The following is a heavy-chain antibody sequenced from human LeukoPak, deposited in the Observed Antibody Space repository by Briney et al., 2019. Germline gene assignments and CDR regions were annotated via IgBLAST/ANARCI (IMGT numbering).Heavy chain of an antibody. CDR1: GGTFSSYS. V-gene: IGHV1-69*01. Sequence: SVKVSCKASGGTFSSYSISWVRQAPGQGLEWMGGIIPIFDTADYAQKFQGRVTITADESTSTAYMELSSLRSEDTAVFYCARISLGAIWGYYYGMDVWGQGTTVTVS. CDR3: ARISLGAIWGYYYGMDV. D-gene: IGHD1-26*01. CDR2: IIPIFDTA. J-gene: IGHJ6*02.